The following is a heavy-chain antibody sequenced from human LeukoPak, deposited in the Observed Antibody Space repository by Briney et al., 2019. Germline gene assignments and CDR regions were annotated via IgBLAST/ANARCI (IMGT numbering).Heavy chain of an antibody. CDR1: GFTFSSYW. CDR2: IKQDGSEK. D-gene: IGHD3-22*01. Sequence: PGGSLRLSCAASGFTFSSYWMSWVRQAPGRGLEWLANIKQDGSEKNYVDSVNGRFTISRDKAKNSLYLQMSSLRAEHTALYYCARFARGVAHTSGYYGYHRYYYYMDVWGKGTTVTISS. V-gene: IGHV3-7*01. CDR3: ARFARGVAHTSGYYGYHRYYYYMDV. J-gene: IGHJ6*03.